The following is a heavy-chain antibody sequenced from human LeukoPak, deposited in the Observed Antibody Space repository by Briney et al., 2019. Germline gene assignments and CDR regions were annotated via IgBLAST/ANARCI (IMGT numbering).Heavy chain of an antibody. CDR2: INQDGSEE. J-gene: IGHJ4*02. V-gene: IGHV3-7*01. D-gene: IGHD2/OR15-2a*01. Sequence: GGSLRLSCAASGFTFSRYWMNWVRQAPGKGLEWVAIINQDGSEENYVDSVKGRFTISRDNAKNSLYLQMNSLRAEDSAVYYCVRDINYFALDYWGLGALVTVSS. CDR1: GFTFSRYW. CDR3: VRDINYFALDY.